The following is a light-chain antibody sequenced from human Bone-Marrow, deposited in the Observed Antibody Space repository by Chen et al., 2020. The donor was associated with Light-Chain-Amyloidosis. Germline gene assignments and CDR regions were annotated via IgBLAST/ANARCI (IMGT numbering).Light chain of an antibody. CDR3: QQYYTTPLT. V-gene: IGKV4-1*01. J-gene: IGKJ4*01. Sequence: DIVMNQSPEHLAVALGERGTINCKSRQSSLYSSNNKDSLAWYQQKPGQPPKLVIYWASVRESGIPDRFSGSGSGTDFTLTISSLQAEDVAIYYCQQYYTTPLTFGGGTKVHIK. CDR2: WAS. CDR1: QSSLYSSNNKDS.